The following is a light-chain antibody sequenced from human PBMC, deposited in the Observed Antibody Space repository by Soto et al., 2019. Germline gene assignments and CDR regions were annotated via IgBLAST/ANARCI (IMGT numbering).Light chain of an antibody. J-gene: IGKJ5*01. CDR2: DVS. CDR3: QHYNPIT. V-gene: IGKV1-5*01. Sequence: DIQMTQSPSTVSAYVGDSVTITCRASQSITTWLAWYQQRPGKAPKLLIYDVSSLQSGVPSRFSGSGSGTEFTLTISSLQPDDFATYYCQHYNPITFGQGTRLEIK. CDR1: QSITTW.